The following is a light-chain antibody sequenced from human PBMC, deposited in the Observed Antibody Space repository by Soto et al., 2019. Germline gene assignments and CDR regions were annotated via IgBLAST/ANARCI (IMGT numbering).Light chain of an antibody. Sequence: QSVLTQPASVSGSPGQSITISCAGTSCDVGAYNYVAWYQQHPGKAPKLIVYDVTNRPSGVSNRFSGSKSGNTASLTISGLQAEDEADYYCSSFTSRSTHFVFGTGTKVTVL. CDR1: SCDVGAYNY. V-gene: IGLV2-14*01. CDR2: DVT. J-gene: IGLJ1*01. CDR3: SSFTSRSTHFV.